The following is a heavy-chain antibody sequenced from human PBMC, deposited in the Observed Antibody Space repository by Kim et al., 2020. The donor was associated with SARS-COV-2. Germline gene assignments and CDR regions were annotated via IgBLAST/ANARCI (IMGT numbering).Heavy chain of an antibody. V-gene: IGHV3-21*01. CDR1: GFTFYSFT. D-gene: IGHD3-16*01. J-gene: IGHJ4*02. Sequence: GGSLRLSCAASGFTFYSFTMTWVRQAPGKGLEWVSSIDSGSNFIYYTDSLRGRFTISRDNAKNSLYLEVNSLRAEDTAVYYCARVAGLGYDFDYWGQGTL. CDR3: ARVAGLGYDFDY. CDR2: IDSGSNFI.